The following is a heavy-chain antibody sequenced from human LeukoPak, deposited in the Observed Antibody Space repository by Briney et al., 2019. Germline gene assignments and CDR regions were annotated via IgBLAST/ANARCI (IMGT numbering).Heavy chain of an antibody. J-gene: IGHJ6*03. V-gene: IGHV3-11*04. CDR2: ITSRDSTV. CDR3: AREGRCSSTSCYATHYYMDV. D-gene: IGHD2-2*01. CDR1: GFTFSDYY. Sequence: GGSLRLSCAASGFTFSDYYMNWIRQAPGKGLEWISYITSRDSTVYYADSVRGRFTISRDSAKNSLYLQMNSLRAEDTAVYYCAREGRCSSTSCYATHYYMDVWGKGTTVTVSS.